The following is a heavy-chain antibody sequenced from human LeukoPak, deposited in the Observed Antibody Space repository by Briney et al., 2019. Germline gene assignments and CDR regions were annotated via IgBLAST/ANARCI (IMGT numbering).Heavy chain of an antibody. CDR2: IYISGTI. V-gene: IGHV4-4*09. J-gene: IGHJ5*02. Sequence: PSETLSLTCTVSGGSISSYYWTWLRQPPGKGLEWIGYIYISGTINYNPSLKSRVTISLDTSKSQFSLKLSSVTAADTAVYYCARQPTGWNWFDPWGQGTLVTVSS. CDR3: ARQPTGWNWFDP. D-gene: IGHD4-17*01. CDR1: GGSISSYY.